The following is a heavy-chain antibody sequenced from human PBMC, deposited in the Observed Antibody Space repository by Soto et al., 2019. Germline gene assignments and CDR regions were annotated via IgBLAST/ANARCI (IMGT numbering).Heavy chain of an antibody. CDR3: AADLGRSSGWYPSYYYGMDV. CDR1: GYTFTSYA. J-gene: IGHJ6*02. V-gene: IGHV1-3*01. CDR2: INAGNGNT. D-gene: IGHD6-19*01. Sequence: ASVKVSCKASGYTFTSYAMHWVRQAPGQRLEWMGWINAGNGNTKYSQKFQGRVTITRDTSASTAYMELSSLRSEDTAVYYCAADLGRSSGWYPSYYYGMDVWGQGTTVTVS.